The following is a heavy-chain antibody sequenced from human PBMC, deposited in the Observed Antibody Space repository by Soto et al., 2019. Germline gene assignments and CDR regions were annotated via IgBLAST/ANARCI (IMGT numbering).Heavy chain of an antibody. J-gene: IGHJ6*02. D-gene: IGHD1-1*01. V-gene: IGHV3-33*01. Sequence: GGSLRLSCAASGFTFSSYGMHWVRQAPGKWLEWVAVIWYDGSNKYYAESVKGRFTISRDNSKNTLYLQMNSLRAEDTAVYYCARGYSVPGYGMDVWGQGTTVTVPS. CDR3: ARGYSVPGYGMDV. CDR2: IWYDGSNK. CDR1: GFTFSSYG.